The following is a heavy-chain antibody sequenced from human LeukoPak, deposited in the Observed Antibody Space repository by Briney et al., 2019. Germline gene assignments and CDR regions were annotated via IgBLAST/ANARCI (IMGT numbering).Heavy chain of an antibody. CDR3: ARDAGGYYPDY. Sequence: PGGSLRLSCAASGFTVSSNYMSWVRQAPGKGLEWVSVIYSGGSTYYADSVKGRFTISRDNSKNTLYLQMNSLRPEDTAVYYCARDAGGYYPDYWGQGTLVTVSS. CDR1: GFTVSSNY. D-gene: IGHD3-22*01. V-gene: IGHV3-66*01. J-gene: IGHJ4*02. CDR2: IYSGGST.